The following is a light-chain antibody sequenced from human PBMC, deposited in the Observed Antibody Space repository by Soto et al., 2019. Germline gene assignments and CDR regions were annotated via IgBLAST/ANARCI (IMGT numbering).Light chain of an antibody. CDR1: PTISNY. V-gene: IGKV1-27*01. Sequence: IHMNHTQSSLSASLGYIVTITCRSGPTISNYLAWYQQKPGKVPKLLIYAASTLQSGVPSRFSGSASGTDFTLTISSLQPEDFATYYCQQSYRNPPITFGQGTRLEI. CDR3: QQSYRNPPIT. J-gene: IGKJ5*01. CDR2: AAS.